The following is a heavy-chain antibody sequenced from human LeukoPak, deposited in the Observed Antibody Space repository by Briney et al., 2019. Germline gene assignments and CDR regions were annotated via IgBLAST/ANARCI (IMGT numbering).Heavy chain of an antibody. J-gene: IGHJ4*02. CDR1: GFTFSSYA. V-gene: IGHV3-23*01. D-gene: IGHD3-10*01. CDR3: AKDRYYGSGSYYKPYYFDS. Sequence: GGSLRLSCGGSGFTFSSYAMSWVRQAPGKGLEWVSGISGSGGRTYYADSVKGRFTISRDNSKNTLYLQMNSLRAEDTAVYYCAKDRYYGSGSYYKPYYFDSWGPGTLVTVSS. CDR2: ISGSGGRT.